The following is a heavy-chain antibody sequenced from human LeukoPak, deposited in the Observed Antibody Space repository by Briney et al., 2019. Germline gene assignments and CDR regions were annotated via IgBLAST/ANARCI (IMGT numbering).Heavy chain of an antibody. CDR3: AKDHYGGNHYYFGMDV. CDR2: ISTTGDNT. Sequence: GGSLRLSCAASGFTFTGYAMNWVRQAPGKGLEWVSAISTTGDNTDYAHSVKGRFTISRDNSKNTLYLQMDSLSAEDTAVYYCAKDHYGGNHYYFGMDVWGQGTTVTVSS. D-gene: IGHD4-23*01. CDR1: GFTFTGYA. J-gene: IGHJ6*02. V-gene: IGHV3-23*01.